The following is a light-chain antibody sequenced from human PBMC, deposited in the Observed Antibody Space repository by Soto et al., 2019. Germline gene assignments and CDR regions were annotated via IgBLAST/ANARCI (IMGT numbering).Light chain of an antibody. J-gene: IGKJ1*01. V-gene: IGKV3-11*01. CDR1: ENVRTF. CDR3: QHYGHPQWT. CDR2: GAS. Sequence: EVVLTQSPATLSLSPGERATLSCRASENVRTFVDWYQQKPGQAPRLLIHGASNRATGIPDRFSGSGSGTDFTLTISNLEPEDFAVYYCQHYGHPQWTFGQGTKVEI.